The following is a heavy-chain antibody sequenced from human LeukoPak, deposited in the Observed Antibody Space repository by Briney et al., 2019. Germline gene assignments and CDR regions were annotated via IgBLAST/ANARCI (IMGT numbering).Heavy chain of an antibody. CDR3: ARPRSDLYGMDV. CDR1: GFTFSDYE. J-gene: IGHJ6*02. CDR2: ISKSGTTI. Sequence: GGSLRLSCVASGFTFSDYEMNWVRQAPGKGLEWVSYISKSGTTIYYSDSVKGRFTISRDNAKNSLYLQMNSLRAEDTAFYYCARPRSDLYGMDVWGQGTTVTVSS. V-gene: IGHV3-48*03.